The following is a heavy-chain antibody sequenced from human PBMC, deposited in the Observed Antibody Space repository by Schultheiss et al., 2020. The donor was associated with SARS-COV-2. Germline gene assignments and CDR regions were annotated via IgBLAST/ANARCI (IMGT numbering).Heavy chain of an antibody. Sequence: GGSLRLSCAASGFTFSSYEMNWVRQAPGKGLEWVSYISSSGSTIYYADSVKGRFTISRDDSKNTAYLQMNSLKTEDTAVYYCAKSGLLIPAAIEDYWGQGTLVTVSS. D-gene: IGHD2-2*02. J-gene: IGHJ4*02. CDR2: ISSSGSTI. V-gene: IGHV3-48*03. CDR3: AKSGLLIPAAIEDY. CDR1: GFTFSSYE.